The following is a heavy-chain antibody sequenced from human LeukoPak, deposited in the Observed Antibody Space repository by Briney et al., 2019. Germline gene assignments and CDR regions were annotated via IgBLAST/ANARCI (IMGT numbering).Heavy chain of an antibody. CDR1: GFTFSSYW. CDR2: TNNDETSI. D-gene: IGHD2-21*01. V-gene: IGHV3-74*03. J-gene: IGHJ4*02. Sequence: PGGSLRLSCAASGFTFSSYWMHWVRQAPGKGLVWVSRTNNDETSITYADSVKGRFTISRDNAKNTLYLQMNSLRAGDTAVYYCARGGIYSIDYWGQGTLVTVSS. CDR3: ARGGIYSIDY.